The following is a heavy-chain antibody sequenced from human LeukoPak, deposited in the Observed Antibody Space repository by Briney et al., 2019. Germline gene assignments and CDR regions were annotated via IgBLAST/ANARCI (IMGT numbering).Heavy chain of an antibody. CDR2: ISGSGGST. CDR1: GFTFSSYA. CDR3: AKDSSSWYFFPSDY. J-gene: IGHJ4*02. Sequence: PGGSLRLSCAASGFTFSSYAMSWVRQAPGRGLEWVSAISGSGGSTYYADSVKGGFTISRDNSKNTLYLQMNSLRAEDTAVYYCAKDSSSWYFFPSDYWGQGTLVTVSS. D-gene: IGHD6-13*01. V-gene: IGHV3-23*01.